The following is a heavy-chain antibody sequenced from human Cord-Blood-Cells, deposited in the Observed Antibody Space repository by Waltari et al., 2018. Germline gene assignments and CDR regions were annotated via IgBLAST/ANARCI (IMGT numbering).Heavy chain of an antibody. Sequence: QVQLLQSGAEVKKPGASVKVPCMASGYTFTSYDINWVRQATGQWLEWMGWMNPNSGNTGYAQKFQGRVTMTRNTSISTAYMELSSLRSEDTAVYYGATEYSSSFDYWGQGTLVTVSS. CDR2: MNPNSGNT. CDR3: ATEYSSSFDY. V-gene: IGHV1-8*01. CDR1: GYTFTSYD. J-gene: IGHJ4*02. D-gene: IGHD6-6*01.